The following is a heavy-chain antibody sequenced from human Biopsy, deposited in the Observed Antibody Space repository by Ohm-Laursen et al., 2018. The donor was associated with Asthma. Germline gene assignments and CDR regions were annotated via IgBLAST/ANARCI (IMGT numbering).Heavy chain of an antibody. CDR3: ARGPPVDRED. D-gene: IGHD5-24*01. V-gene: IGHV4-31*03. Sequence: SHTLSLTCTVSGRSLSSGGYYWSWIRQPPGKGLEWIGYIYYSGSTYYNPSLKSRVTISVDTSKNQFSLKLSSVTAADTAVYYCARGPPVDREDWGQGTLVTVSS. J-gene: IGHJ4*02. CDR1: GRSLSSGGYY. CDR2: IYYSGST.